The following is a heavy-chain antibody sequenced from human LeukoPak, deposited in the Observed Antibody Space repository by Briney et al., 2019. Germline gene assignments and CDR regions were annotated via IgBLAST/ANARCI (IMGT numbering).Heavy chain of an antibody. CDR2: INHSGST. J-gene: IGHJ4*02. CDR1: GGSFSGYY. V-gene: IGHV4-34*01. CDR3: ARDRGYCSSTSCYRDFDY. Sequence: PSETLSLTCAVYGGSFSGYYWSWIRQPPGKGLEWIGEINHSGSTNYNPSLKSRVTISVDTSKNQFSLKLSSVTAADTAVYYCARDRGYCSSTSCYRDFDYWGQGTLVTVSS. D-gene: IGHD2-2*01.